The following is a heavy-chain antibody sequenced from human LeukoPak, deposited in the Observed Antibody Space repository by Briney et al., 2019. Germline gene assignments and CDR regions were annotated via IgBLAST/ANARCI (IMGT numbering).Heavy chain of an antibody. J-gene: IGHJ4*02. D-gene: IGHD1-26*01. V-gene: IGHV3-23*01. CDR3: ARSVDVDY. Sequence: GGSLRLSCAASGFTFRNYVMSWVRKTPEKGLEWVSAITGDGGGTNHADSVKGRFTIFRDKAKNSLYLQMNALRAEDTAVHYCARSVDVDYWGQGILVTVSP. CDR1: GFTFRNYV. CDR2: ITGDGGGT.